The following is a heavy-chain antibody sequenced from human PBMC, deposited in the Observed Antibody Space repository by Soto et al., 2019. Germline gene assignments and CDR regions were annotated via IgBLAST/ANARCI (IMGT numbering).Heavy chain of an antibody. D-gene: IGHD4-17*01. Sequence: PGESLKISCKGSGYSFTSYWIGWVRQMPGKGLEWMGIIYPGDSDTRYSPSFQGQVTISADKSISTAYLQWSSLKASDTAMYYCARRNPRRSTVTTSGMDVWGQGTTVTVSS. J-gene: IGHJ6*02. V-gene: IGHV5-51*01. CDR1: GYSFTSYW. CDR2: IYPGDSDT. CDR3: ARRNPRRSTVTTSGMDV.